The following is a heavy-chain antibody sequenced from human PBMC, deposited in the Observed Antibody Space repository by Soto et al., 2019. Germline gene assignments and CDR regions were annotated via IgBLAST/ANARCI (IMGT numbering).Heavy chain of an antibody. J-gene: IGHJ4*02. Sequence: PSETLSLTCTVSGGSISSGGYYWSWIRQHPGKGLEWIGYIYYSGSTYHNPPLTSRVTISVDTSKNQFSLKLSSVTAADTAVYYCGASDSSGYYSPAYWGQGTLLTVSS. V-gene: IGHV4-31*03. CDR3: GASDSSGYYSPAY. CDR1: GGSISSGGYY. D-gene: IGHD3-22*01. CDR2: IYYSGST.